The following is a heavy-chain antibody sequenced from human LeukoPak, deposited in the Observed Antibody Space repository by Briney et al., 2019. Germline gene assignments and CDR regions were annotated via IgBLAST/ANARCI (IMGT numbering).Heavy chain of an antibody. CDR1: GGSISSYY. V-gene: IGHV4-4*07. CDR3: ARDSGYDYRYFDY. J-gene: IGHJ4*02. CDR2: FYTGGST. D-gene: IGHD5-12*01. Sequence: SATLSLTCTVSGGSISSYYWSWTRQPAGKGLEWIGRFYTGGSTNYNPSLKSRVTMSVDTSKNQFSLKLSSVTAADTAVYYCARDSGYDYRYFDYWGQGTLVTVSS.